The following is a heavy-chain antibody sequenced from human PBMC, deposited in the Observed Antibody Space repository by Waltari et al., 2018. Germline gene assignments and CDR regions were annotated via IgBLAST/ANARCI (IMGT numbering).Heavy chain of an antibody. V-gene: IGHV4-38-2*01. CDR1: GYSISSGYY. CDR3: ARHSSGWYYFDY. Sequence: QVQLQESGPGLVKPSETLSLTCAVSGYSISSGYYWGWIRQPPGKGLEWIGSIYHSGSTYYTPSLKSRVTISVDTSKNQFSLKLSSVTAADTAVYYCARHSSGWYYFDYWGQGTLVTVSS. J-gene: IGHJ4*02. D-gene: IGHD6-19*01. CDR2: IYHSGST.